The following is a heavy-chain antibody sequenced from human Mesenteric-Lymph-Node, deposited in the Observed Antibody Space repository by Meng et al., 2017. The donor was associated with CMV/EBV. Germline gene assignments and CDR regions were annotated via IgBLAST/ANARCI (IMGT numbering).Heavy chain of an antibody. CDR3: ARSHYYDNSGYDYYYYGMDV. CDR1: GYTFNNYW. CDR2: VYPGDSET. Sequence: GESLKISCRASGYTFNNYWIAWVRQMPGKGLEWMGIVYPGDSETRYSPSFQGQVTISADKSIRTAYLQWSSLKASDTAMYYCARSHYYDNSGYDYYYYGMDVWGQGTTVTVSS. D-gene: IGHD3-22*01. J-gene: IGHJ6*02. V-gene: IGHV5-51*01.